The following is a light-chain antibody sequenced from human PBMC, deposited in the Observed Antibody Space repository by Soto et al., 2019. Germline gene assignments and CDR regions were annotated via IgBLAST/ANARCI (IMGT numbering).Light chain of an antibody. CDR1: QSVASN. J-gene: IGKJ2*01. CDR2: GAS. V-gene: IGKV3-15*01. Sequence: EIEMTQSPASLSVSPGDGATLSCRASQSVASNVAWYQQKPGQGPRLLIHGASTRAVGVPARFSDSGSGTDFTLTISSLQSEDFAVYYCQQYHNWPPQYTFGQGTKLQIK. CDR3: QQYHNWPPQYT.